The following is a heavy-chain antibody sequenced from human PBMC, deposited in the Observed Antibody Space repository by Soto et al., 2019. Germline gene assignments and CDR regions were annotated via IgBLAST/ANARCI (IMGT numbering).Heavy chain of an antibody. J-gene: IGHJ1*01. CDR2: IIPIFGTA. D-gene: IGHD1-1*01. CDR1: GGTFSSYA. Sequence: ASVKVSCKASGGTFSSYAISWVRQAPGQGLEWMGGIIPIFGTANYAQKFQGRVTITADESTSTAYMELSSLRSEDTAVYYCASSIERAHEYFQHWGQGTLVTVSS. V-gene: IGHV1-69*13. CDR3: ASSIERAHEYFQH.